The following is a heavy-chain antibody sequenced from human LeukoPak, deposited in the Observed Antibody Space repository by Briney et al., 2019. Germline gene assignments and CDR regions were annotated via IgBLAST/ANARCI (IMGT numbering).Heavy chain of an antibody. D-gene: IGHD1-26*01. CDR3: ARTLVPGSGSYTYYMDV. Sequence: GSLRLSCAASGFTFSSYAMHWVRQAPGKGLEGGAVISYDGSNKYYADSVKGRFTISRDNSKNTLYLQMNSLRAEDTAVYYCARTLVPGSGSYTYYMDVWGKGTTVTVSS. J-gene: IGHJ6*03. CDR2: ISYDGSNK. CDR1: GFTFSSYA. V-gene: IGHV3-30-3*01.